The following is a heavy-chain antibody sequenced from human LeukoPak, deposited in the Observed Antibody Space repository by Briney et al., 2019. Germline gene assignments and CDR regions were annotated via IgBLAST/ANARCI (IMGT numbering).Heavy chain of an antibody. CDR2: IRYDGSNK. Sequence: PGGSLRLSCAASGFTFSSYGMHWVRQAPGKGLEWVAFIRYDGSNKYYADSVKGRFTISRDNSKNTLYLQMNSLRAEDTAVYYCAKDSVLVAKHYYYYYMDVWGKGTTVTISS. J-gene: IGHJ6*03. D-gene: IGHD2-8*02. V-gene: IGHV3-30*02. CDR1: GFTFSSYG. CDR3: AKDSVLVAKHYYYYYMDV.